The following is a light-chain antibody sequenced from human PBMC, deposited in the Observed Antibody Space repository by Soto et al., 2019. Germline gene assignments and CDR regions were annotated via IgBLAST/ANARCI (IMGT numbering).Light chain of an antibody. CDR1: SSNIGSNY. CDR2: RNN. J-gene: IGLJ1*01. Sequence: QSVLTQPPSASGTPGQRVTISCSGSSSNIGSNYVYWYQQLPGTDPKLLIYRNNQRPSGVPDRFSGSKSGTSASLAISGLRSEDEADYYCAAWDDGVSGPYVFGTGTKLTVL. CDR3: AAWDDGVSGPYV. V-gene: IGLV1-47*01.